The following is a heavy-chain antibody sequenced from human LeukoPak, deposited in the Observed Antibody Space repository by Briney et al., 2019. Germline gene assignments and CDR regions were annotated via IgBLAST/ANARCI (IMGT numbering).Heavy chain of an antibody. V-gene: IGHV1-8*03. Sequence: GASVKVSYKASGYTFKNYDINCVRQATGQGLECMGWMNPNFGATDYAQKFQGRFTITMDTSINTTYMELSSLRSEDTGVYYCARSRVGNGDYLFEDVWGQGTLVTVSS. CDR1: GYTFKNYD. CDR3: ARSRVGNGDYLFEDV. J-gene: IGHJ4*02. D-gene: IGHD4-17*01. CDR2: MNPNFGAT.